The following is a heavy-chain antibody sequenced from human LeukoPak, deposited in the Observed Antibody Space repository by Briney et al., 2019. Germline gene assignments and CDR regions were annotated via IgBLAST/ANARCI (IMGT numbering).Heavy chain of an antibody. CDR1: GYTFTSYD. CDR2: MNPNSGNT. D-gene: IGHD2-2*02. V-gene: IGHV1-8*01. Sequence: ASVKVSCKASGYTFTSYDINWVRQATGQGLEWMGWMNPNSGNTGYAQKYQGRVTLTRNTSITTAYMEQSSLRSDDTAVYYCARGANTDYWGQGTLVTVSS. CDR3: ARGANTDY. J-gene: IGHJ4*02.